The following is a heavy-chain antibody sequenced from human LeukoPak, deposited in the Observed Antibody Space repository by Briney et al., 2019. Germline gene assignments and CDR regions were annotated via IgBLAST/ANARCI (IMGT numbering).Heavy chain of an antibody. D-gene: IGHD1-26*01. V-gene: IGHV1-2*02. Sequence: ASVKVSCKASGYTFTDYYMHWVQQAPGQGLEWMGWINPNSGGTHYAQKFQGRVTMTRDTSISTAYMGLSRLRSDDTAMYYCANLPLNSGVDYWGQGTLVTVSS. CDR1: GYTFTDYY. CDR3: ANLPLNSGVDY. J-gene: IGHJ4*02. CDR2: INPNSGGT.